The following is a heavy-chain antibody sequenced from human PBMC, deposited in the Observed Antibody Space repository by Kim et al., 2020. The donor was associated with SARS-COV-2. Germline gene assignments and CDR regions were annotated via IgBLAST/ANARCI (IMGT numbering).Heavy chain of an antibody. V-gene: IGHV3-11*05. D-gene: IGHD3-22*01. J-gene: IGHJ4*02. Sequence: SSYTDYADSVKGRFTISRDNAKNSLYLQMNSLRAEDTAVYYCARAMITDYWGQGTLVTVSS. CDR2: SSYT. CDR3: ARAMITDY.